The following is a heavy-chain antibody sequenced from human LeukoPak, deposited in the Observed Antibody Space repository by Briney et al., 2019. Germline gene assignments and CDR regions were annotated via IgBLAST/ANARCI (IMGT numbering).Heavy chain of an antibody. Sequence: GRSLRLSCAASGFTFSSYAMHWVCRAPGKALEWVATISSDGGNRYYSDSVKGRFTISRDNSKNTLYLQMNSLRPEDTAVYHCARGRAVTGSTVIDYWGQGTLVTVSS. CDR2: ISSDGGNR. CDR3: ARGRAVTGSTVIDY. D-gene: IGHD6-19*01. V-gene: IGHV3-30-3*01. J-gene: IGHJ4*02. CDR1: GFTFSSYA.